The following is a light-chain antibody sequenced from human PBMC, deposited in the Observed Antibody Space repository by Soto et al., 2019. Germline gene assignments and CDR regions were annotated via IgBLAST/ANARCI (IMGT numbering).Light chain of an antibody. CDR2: DAS. CDR3: QQYNSYPYVT. CDR1: QSISSW. V-gene: IGKV1-5*01. J-gene: IGKJ1*01. Sequence: DIQMTQSPSTLSASVGDRVTITCRASQSISSWLAWYQQKPGKAPKLLIYDASSLESGVPSRFSGSGSGTEFTLTISSLQPDDFATYYCQQYNSYPYVTFGQGTKV.